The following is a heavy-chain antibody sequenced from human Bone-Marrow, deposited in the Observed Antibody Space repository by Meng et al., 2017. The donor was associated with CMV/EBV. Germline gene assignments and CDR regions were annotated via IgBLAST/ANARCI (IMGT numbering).Heavy chain of an antibody. J-gene: IGHJ4*02. V-gene: IGHV4-39*07. CDR1: GGSISCHTTLYY. Sequence: QLHLHDSVPEPVTPAETLSHPCTLPGGSISCHTTLYYGGRIRPPPGKGLDWIASIMYSGTTYYNPSLHTRVTISADTSNNQFSLKMNSMTAADTAQYYCVRDWWYCYATWGQGILVTVSS. CDR3: VRDWWYCYAT. D-gene: IGHD2-15*01. CDR2: IMYSGTT.